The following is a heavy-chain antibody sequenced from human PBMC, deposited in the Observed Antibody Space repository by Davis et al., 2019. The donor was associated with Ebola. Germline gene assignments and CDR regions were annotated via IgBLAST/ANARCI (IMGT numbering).Heavy chain of an antibody. CDR3: ARDCSGGSCYWEFSDY. J-gene: IGHJ4*02. Sequence: PSETLSLTCAVYGGSFSGYYWSWIRQPPGKGLEWIGEINHSGSTNYNPSLKSRVTISVDTSKNQFSLKLSSVTAADTAVYYCARDCSGGSCYWEFSDYWGQGTLVTVSS. V-gene: IGHV4-34*01. CDR2: INHSGST. CDR1: GGSFSGYY. D-gene: IGHD2-15*01.